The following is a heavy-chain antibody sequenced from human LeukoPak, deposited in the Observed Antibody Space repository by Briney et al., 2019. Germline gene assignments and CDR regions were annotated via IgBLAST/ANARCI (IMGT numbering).Heavy chain of an antibody. D-gene: IGHD3-10*01. V-gene: IGHV3-7*01. CDR3: AKGAFRDQVQGYYYMDV. Sequence: GGSLRLSCAAPGFTFSSYWMSWVRQAPGKGLEWVANIKQDGSEKYYVDSVKGRFIISRDNAKNSLYLQMNSLRAEDTAVYYCAKGAFRDQVQGYYYMDVWGKGTTVTVSS. CDR2: IKQDGSEK. CDR1: GFTFSSYW. J-gene: IGHJ6*03.